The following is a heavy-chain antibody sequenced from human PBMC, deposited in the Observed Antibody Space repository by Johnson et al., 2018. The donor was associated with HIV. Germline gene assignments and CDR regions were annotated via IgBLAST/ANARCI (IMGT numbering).Heavy chain of an antibody. V-gene: IGHV3-30*02. CDR3: TTTYSSSWYRRNAFDI. Sequence: QVQLVESGGGVVQPGGSLRLSCAASGFTFSSYGMHWVRQAPGKGLEWVAFIRYDGSNKYYADSVKGRFTISRDNSKNTLYLQMNSLRAEDTAVYYCTTTYSSSWYRRNAFDIWGQGTMVAVSS. J-gene: IGHJ3*02. CDR1: GFTFSSYG. CDR2: IRYDGSNK. D-gene: IGHD6-13*01.